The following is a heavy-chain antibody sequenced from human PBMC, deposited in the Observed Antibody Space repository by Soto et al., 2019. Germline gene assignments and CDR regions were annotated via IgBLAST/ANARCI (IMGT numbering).Heavy chain of an antibody. J-gene: IGHJ6*02. CDR1: GFSLSNDRMG. Sequence: SGPTLVNPTETLTLTCTFSGFSLSNDRMGVSWIRQPPGKALEWLAHIFSNDEKSYSTSLKSRLTISKDTSKSQVVLTMTNMDPVDTATYYCARLVGADYYYYGMDVWGQGTTVTVSS. CDR3: ARLVGADYYYYGMDV. V-gene: IGHV2-26*01. D-gene: IGHD1-26*01. CDR2: IFSNDEK.